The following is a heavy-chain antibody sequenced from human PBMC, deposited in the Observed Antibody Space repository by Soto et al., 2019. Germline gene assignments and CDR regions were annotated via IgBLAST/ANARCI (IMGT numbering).Heavy chain of an antibody. J-gene: IGHJ4*02. D-gene: IGHD3-16*02. Sequence: QVQLVQSGVEVKKPGASVKVSCKTSGYTFSNYIITWVRQAPGQGLEWMGWISAYNGNTNYAQKFQDRITMTTDTSTRTLYMELRSLRSDDTAVYFCAKERAPWGSYHYFDYWGQGTLVTVSS. CDR2: ISAYNGNT. CDR3: AKERAPWGSYHYFDY. CDR1: GYTFSNYI. V-gene: IGHV1-18*01.